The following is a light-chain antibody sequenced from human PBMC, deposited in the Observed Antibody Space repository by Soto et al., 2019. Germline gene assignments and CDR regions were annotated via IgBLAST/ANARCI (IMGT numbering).Light chain of an antibody. Sequence: DIQMTQSPSSLSASVGDRVTITCRASQSIGYYLNWYQQKPGTAPKLLIYAASSLQSGVPSRFSGSGSGTDFTLTISSLQPEDFATHYCQQSYSTPQNTFGQGTKLELK. CDR1: QSIGYY. J-gene: IGKJ2*01. V-gene: IGKV1-39*01. CDR3: QQSYSTPQNT. CDR2: AAS.